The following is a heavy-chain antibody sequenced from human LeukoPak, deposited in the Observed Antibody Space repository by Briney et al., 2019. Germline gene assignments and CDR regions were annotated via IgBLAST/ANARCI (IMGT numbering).Heavy chain of an antibody. V-gene: IGHV7-4-1*02. CDR1: GYTFTRYA. Sequence: ALVKVSCKASGYTFTRYAINWLRQAPGQGLEWMGWINMYTANPAYAQGSTERFVFSLDTSVTTAYLQISNLKTEDTAVYYCARHDNDDDFDYWGQGTLVTVSS. CDR2: INMYTANP. D-gene: IGHD3-16*01. J-gene: IGHJ4*02. CDR3: ARHDNDDDFDY.